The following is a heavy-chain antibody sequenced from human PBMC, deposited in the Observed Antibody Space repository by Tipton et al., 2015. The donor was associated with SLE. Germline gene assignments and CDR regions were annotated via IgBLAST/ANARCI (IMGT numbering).Heavy chain of an antibody. Sequence: TLSLTCTVSGGSITRGGHYWSWIRQHPGGALEWIGYIYYSGSSYSNPSLRSRVTISVDTSKNQFSLRLDSVTAADTAVYYCARVGYINGQGLGYFDYWGQGTLVSVSS. CDR2: IYYSGSS. D-gene: IGHD6-19*01. CDR1: GGSITRGGHY. CDR3: ARVGYINGQGLGYFDY. V-gene: IGHV4-31*03. J-gene: IGHJ4*02.